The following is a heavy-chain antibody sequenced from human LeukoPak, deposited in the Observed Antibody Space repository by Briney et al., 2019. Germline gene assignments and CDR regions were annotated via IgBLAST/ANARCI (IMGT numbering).Heavy chain of an antibody. D-gene: IGHD3-10*01. CDR3: ASDLTMVRGVSYYYYGMDV. Sequence: SETLSLTCTVSVGSISSYYWSWLRQPPGKGLEWIGYIYYSGSTNYNPSLKSRVTISVDTSKNQFSLKLSSVTAADTAVYYCASDLTMVRGVSYYYYGMDVCGQGTTVTVSS. V-gene: IGHV4-59*01. J-gene: IGHJ6*02. CDR2: IYYSGST. CDR1: VGSISSYY.